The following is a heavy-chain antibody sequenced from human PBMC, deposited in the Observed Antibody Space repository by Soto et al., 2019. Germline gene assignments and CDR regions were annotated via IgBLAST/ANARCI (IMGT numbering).Heavy chain of an antibody. J-gene: IGHJ4*02. V-gene: IGHV1-46*01. CDR3: ARDLAAGDL. D-gene: IGHD2-21*01. Sequence: QAHLVQSGAEVREPGASVKVSCRTSGYTFINYYIHWVRQAPGHGLEWMAIINPMSGATNYAQKFRGRITLTMDTSTTTVYMEVSSLTSEDTAVYYCARDLAAGDLWGQGTLVTVSS. CDR2: INPMSGAT. CDR1: GYTFINYY.